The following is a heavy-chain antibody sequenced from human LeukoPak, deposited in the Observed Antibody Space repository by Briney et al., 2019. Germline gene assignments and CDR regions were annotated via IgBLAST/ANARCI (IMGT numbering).Heavy chain of an antibody. CDR1: GDSSSGNF. Sequence: SETLSLTCSVSGDSSSGNFWTWVRQPPGKGLEWIGEINHSGSTNHNPSLKSRVTISVDTSKNQFSLKLSSVTAADTAVYYCARDGYSSATFDLWGRGTLVTVSS. CDR3: ARDGYSSATFDL. CDR2: INHSGST. V-gene: IGHV4-34*01. D-gene: IGHD6-19*01. J-gene: IGHJ2*01.